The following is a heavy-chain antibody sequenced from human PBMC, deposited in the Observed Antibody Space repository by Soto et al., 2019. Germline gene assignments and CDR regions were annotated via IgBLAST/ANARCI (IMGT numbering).Heavy chain of an antibody. CDR2: IFYTGST. CDR3: ARDPNHSRGAFDI. J-gene: IGHJ3*02. CDR1: GGSISRYF. V-gene: IGHV4-59*01. Sequence: SATLSLTCTVSGGSISRYFWSWIRQSPGKGLEWIGYIFYTGSTTYNPSLKSRVTISIDTSKNQFSLKLSSLTAADTAVYYCARDPNHSRGAFDIWGQGTMVTVSS. D-gene: IGHD6-25*01.